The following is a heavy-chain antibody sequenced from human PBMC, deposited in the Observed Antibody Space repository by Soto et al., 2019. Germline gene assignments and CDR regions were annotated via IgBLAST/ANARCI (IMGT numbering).Heavy chain of an antibody. J-gene: IGHJ6*02. D-gene: IGHD6-25*01. CDR3: APAPAGLDV. V-gene: IGHV3-48*03. CDR2: ISSSGTTI. Sequence: GGSLRLSCAASGFTFSSYEMNWVRQAPGKGLEWVSYISSSGTTIYYADSVKGRFIISRDNAKNSLFLQMNSLRAEDTAVYYCAPAPAGLDVWGHGTTVTVSS. CDR1: GFTFSSYE.